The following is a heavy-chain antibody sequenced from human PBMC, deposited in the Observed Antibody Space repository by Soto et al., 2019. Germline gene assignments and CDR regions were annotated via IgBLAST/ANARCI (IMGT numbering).Heavy chain of an antibody. D-gene: IGHD5-18*01. CDR1: AGSFSHYY. V-gene: IGHV4-34*01. CDR2: IKHGGSS. CDR3: ARGGGYTASGGNSGFWFDP. Sequence: QVQQQPWGAGLLKPSETLSLTCTVYAGSFSHYYWNWIRQSPGKGLEWIGKIKHGGSSSYNPSLRSRVSMSVDTSNNQFSLKLTSVTVADTAVYYCARGGGYTASGGNSGFWFDPWGQGTLVTVSS. J-gene: IGHJ5*02.